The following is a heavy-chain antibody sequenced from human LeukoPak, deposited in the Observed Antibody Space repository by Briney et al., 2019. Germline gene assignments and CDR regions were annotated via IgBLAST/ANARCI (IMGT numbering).Heavy chain of an antibody. V-gene: IGHV3-21*01. CDR1: GFTFSSYS. Sequence: GGSLRLSCAASGFTFSSYSMNWVRQAPGKGLEWVSSISSSSSYMYYADSVKGRFTISRDNAKNSLYLQMNSLRAEDTAVYYCARADIVATGGDYWGQGTLVTVSS. J-gene: IGHJ4*02. CDR3: ARADIVATGGDY. CDR2: ISSSSSYM. D-gene: IGHD5-12*01.